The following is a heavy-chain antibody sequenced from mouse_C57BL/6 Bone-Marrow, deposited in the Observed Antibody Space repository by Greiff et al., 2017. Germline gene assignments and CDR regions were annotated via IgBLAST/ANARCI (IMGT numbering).Heavy chain of an antibody. J-gene: IGHJ1*03. CDR1: GYTFTSYW. CDR2: IYPGSGST. V-gene: IGHV1-55*01. CDR3: ARYYGNNWYFDV. D-gene: IGHD2-1*01. Sequence: QVQLQQPGAELVKPGASVKMSCKASGYTFTSYWITWVKQRPGQGLEWIGDIYPGSGSTNYNEKFKSKATLTVDTSYSTAYMQLSRLTSEDSAVYYCARYYGNNWYFDVWGTGTTVTVSS.